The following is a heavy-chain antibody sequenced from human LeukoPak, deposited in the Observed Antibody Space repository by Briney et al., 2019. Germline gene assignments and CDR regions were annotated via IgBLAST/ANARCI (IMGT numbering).Heavy chain of an antibody. CDR2: ISYDGRNK. J-gene: IGHJ4*02. Sequence: GRSLRLSCAASGFTFSSYGMQWVRQAPGKGLEWVAVISYDGRNKYYTDFVKGRFTISKDNSKNTQYLQMHSLRAADTSVYYCAKDWGRPGRNYFDYWGQGTLVTVCS. CDR1: GFTFSSYG. CDR3: AKDWGRPGRNYFDY. D-gene: IGHD3-16*01. V-gene: IGHV3-30*18.